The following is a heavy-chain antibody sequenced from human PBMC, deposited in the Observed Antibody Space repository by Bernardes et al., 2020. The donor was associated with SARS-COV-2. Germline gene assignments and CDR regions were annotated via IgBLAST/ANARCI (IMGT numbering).Heavy chain of an antibody. CDR3: AREYSTSSRLNWFDP. Sequence: SGTLSLTCAVYGESFSDYYWTWIRQPPGKGLEWIGEIYHSGSTNYNPSLKSRVTISVDTSKNQFSLKLNSVTAADTAVYYCAREYSTSSRLNWFDPWGQGTLVTVSS. D-gene: IGHD6-6*01. J-gene: IGHJ5*02. V-gene: IGHV4-34*01. CDR2: IYHSGST. CDR1: GESFSDYY.